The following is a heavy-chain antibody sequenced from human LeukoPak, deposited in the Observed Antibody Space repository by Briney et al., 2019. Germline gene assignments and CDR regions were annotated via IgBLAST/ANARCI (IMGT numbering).Heavy chain of an antibody. CDR1: GGTVTSSTYF. Sequence: SETLSLTCTLSGGTVTSSTYFWGWIRQPPGKGLEWIGSIAYSGATYYNPSLKSRVSMSVHTSKNQFSLKLSSVAAADTAVYYCARDGFYYHYYMDVWGEGTTVTVSS. D-gene: IGHD1-14*01. CDR3: ARDGFYYHYYMDV. J-gene: IGHJ6*03. V-gene: IGHV4-39*07. CDR2: IAYSGAT.